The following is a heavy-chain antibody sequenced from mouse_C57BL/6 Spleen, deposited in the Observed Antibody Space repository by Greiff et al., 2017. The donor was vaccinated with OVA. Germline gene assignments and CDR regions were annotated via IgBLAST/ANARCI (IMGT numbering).Heavy chain of an antibody. D-gene: IGHD2-5*01. CDR2: IHPNSGST. CDR3: ARWNSNYYAMDY. J-gene: IGHJ4*01. V-gene: IGHV1-64*01. CDR1: GYTFTSYW. Sequence: QVQLQQPGAELVKPGASVKLSCKASGYTFTSYWMHWVKQRPGQGLEWIGMIHPNSGSTNYNEKFKSKATLTVDKSSSTAYMQLSSLTSEDSAVYYCARWNSNYYAMDYWGQGTSVTVSS.